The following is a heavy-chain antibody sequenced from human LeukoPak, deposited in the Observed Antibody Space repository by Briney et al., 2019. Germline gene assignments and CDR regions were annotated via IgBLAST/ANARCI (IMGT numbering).Heavy chain of an antibody. V-gene: IGHV3-48*03. CDR1: GFTFSSYE. CDR2: ISSSAGTT. D-gene: IGHD5-18*01. J-gene: IGHJ4*02. CDR3: ARQQQQLWYD. Sequence: GGSRRLSCAASGFTFSSYEMIWVRQAPGKGLEWVSYISSSAGTTYYADSVKGRFTISRDNAKNSLYLQMNSLRAEDTAVYFCARQQQQLWYDWGQGTLVTVSS.